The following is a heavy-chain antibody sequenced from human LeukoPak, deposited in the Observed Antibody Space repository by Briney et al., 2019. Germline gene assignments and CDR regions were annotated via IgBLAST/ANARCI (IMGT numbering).Heavy chain of an antibody. J-gene: IGHJ4*02. V-gene: IGHV3-7*01. D-gene: IGHD2/OR15-2a*01. CDR2: IKQDGREK. Sequence: GGSLRLSCAASGFTFSSYWMSWVRQAPGKGLEWVANIKQDGREKCYVDSVRGRFTISRDNAKNSLYLQMNSVRAEDTAVYYCARDRSYSTRLRYDYWGQGTLVTVSS. CDR1: GFTFSSYW. CDR3: ARDRSYSTRLRYDY.